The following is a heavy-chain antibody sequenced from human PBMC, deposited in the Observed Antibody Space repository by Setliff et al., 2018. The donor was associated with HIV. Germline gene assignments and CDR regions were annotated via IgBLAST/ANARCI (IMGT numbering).Heavy chain of an antibody. V-gene: IGHV3-74*01. D-gene: IGHD6-19*01. CDR3: ASYHSVGVADTDF. CDR2: IGRDGTVA. Sequence: PGGSLRLSCTASGFTFSDYWMHWVRRGPGRGLEWVSRIGRDGTVANYKDSVKGRFTISRDNAKNTIYLQMNSLRPEDTAVYYCASYHSVGVADTDFWAQGTLVTVSS. J-gene: IGHJ4*02. CDR1: GFTFSDYW.